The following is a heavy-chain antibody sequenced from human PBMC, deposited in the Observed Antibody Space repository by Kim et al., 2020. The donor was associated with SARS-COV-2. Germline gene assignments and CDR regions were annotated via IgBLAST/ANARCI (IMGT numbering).Heavy chain of an antibody. CDR1: GYTFTSYA. Sequence: ASVKVSCKASGYTFTSYAMHWMRQAPGQRLEWMGWINAGNGNTKYSQKFQGRVTITRDTSASTAYMELSSLRSEDTAVYYCAREGGGSYRPYGMDVWGQGTTVTVSS. CDR2: INAGNGNT. V-gene: IGHV1-3*01. J-gene: IGHJ6*02. CDR3: AREGGGSYRPYGMDV. D-gene: IGHD3-16*02.